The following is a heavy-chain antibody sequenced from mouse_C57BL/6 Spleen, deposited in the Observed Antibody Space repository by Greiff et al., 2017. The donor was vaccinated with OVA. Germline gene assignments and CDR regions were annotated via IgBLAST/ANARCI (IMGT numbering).Heavy chain of an antibody. V-gene: IGHV7-3*01. J-gene: IGHJ1*03. CDR2: IRNKANGYTT. D-gene: IGHD1-1*01. Sequence: EVKLMESGGGLVQPGGSLSLSCAASGFTFTDYYMSWVRQPPGKALEWLGFIRNKANGYTTEYSASVKGRFTISRDNSQSILYLQMNALRAEDSATYYCARLRVVAPFWYFDVWGTGTTVTVSS. CDR3: ARLRVVAPFWYFDV. CDR1: GFTFTDYY.